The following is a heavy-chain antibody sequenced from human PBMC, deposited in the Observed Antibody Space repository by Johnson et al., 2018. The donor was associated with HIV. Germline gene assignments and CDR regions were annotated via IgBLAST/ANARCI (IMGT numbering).Heavy chain of an antibody. J-gene: IGHJ3*02. Sequence: MLLVESGGGVVRPGGSLRLSCAASGFTFDDYGMSWVRQVPGKGLEWVSVIYTGGSTYYADSVKGRFTISRDNSKNTVYLQMNSLRAEDTAVYYCARGSWAAQNPFDIWGQGTMVTVSS. CDR1: GFTFDDYG. V-gene: IGHV3-66*01. D-gene: IGHD6-13*01. CDR3: ARGSWAAQNPFDI. CDR2: IYTGGST.